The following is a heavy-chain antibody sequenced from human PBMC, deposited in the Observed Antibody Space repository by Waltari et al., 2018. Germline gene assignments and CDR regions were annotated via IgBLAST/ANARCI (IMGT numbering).Heavy chain of an antibody. D-gene: IGHD3-22*01. CDR3: GRGYNDRRLDY. J-gene: IGHJ4*02. V-gene: IGHV3-74*01. CDR1: GFTFSNYW. Sequence: EVQLVESGGGVVQPGGSLRLSCEVSGFTFSNYWMHWVRQVPGKGLVWVSRIKHDGTGTIYADSVQGRFTISRDNGKNTLYLQMNSLRGEDTAVYFCGRGYNDRRLDYWGQGTLVTVSS. CDR2: IKHDGTGT.